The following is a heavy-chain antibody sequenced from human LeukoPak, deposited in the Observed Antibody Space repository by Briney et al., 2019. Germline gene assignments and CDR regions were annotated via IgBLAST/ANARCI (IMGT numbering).Heavy chain of an antibody. CDR1: GFTFSSYS. CDR2: ISSSSSYI. Sequence: GGSLRLSCAASGFTFSSYSMNWVRQAPGKGLEWVSSISSSSSYIYYADSAKGRFTISRDNAKNSLYLQMNSLRAEDTAVYYRARRYCSSTSCYNFDYWGQGTLVTVSS. CDR3: ARRYCSSTSCYNFDY. J-gene: IGHJ4*02. V-gene: IGHV3-21*01. D-gene: IGHD2-2*01.